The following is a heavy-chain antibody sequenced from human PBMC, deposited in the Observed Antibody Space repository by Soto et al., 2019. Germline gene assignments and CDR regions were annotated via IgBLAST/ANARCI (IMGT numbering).Heavy chain of an antibody. J-gene: IGHJ5*02. CDR3: ARVIPGVEAWFDP. CDR1: GYTFTNFG. CDR2: ISAYTDTP. V-gene: IGHV1-18*01. Sequence: ASVKVSYKASGYTFTNFGVTWVRRAPGQGLEWMGWISAYTDTPNYAQKFQGRVTMTIDTSTSTAYMDLRSLTSDDTAVYYCARVIPGVEAWFDPWGQGTLVTVSS. D-gene: IGHD2-2*01.